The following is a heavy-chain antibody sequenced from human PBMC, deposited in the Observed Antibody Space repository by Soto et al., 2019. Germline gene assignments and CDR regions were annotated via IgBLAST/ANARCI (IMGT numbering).Heavy chain of an antibody. CDR3: ARTDYDFWSGSAWFDP. D-gene: IGHD3-3*01. V-gene: IGHV4-30-2*01. CDR1: GGSISSGGYS. J-gene: IGHJ5*02. CDR2: IYHSGST. Sequence: QLQLQESGSGLVKPSQTLSLTCAVSGGSISSGGYSWSWIRQPPGKGLEWIGYIYHSGSTYYNPSLKSRVTISVDRSKNQFSLKLSSVTAADTAVYYCARTDYDFWSGSAWFDPWGQGTLVTVSS.